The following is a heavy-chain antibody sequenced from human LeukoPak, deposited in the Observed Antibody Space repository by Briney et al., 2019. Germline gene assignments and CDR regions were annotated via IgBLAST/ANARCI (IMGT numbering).Heavy chain of an antibody. CDR2: IYTSGST. D-gene: IGHD1-20*01. CDR3: ARVEDNWNYYYYMDV. J-gene: IGHJ6*03. V-gene: IGHV4-61*02. CDR1: GGSISSGSYY. Sequence: SETLSLTCTVSGGSISSGSYYWSWTRQPAGKGLEWIGRIYTSGSTNYNPSLKSRVTISVDTSKNQFSLKLSSVTAADTAVYYCARVEDNWNYYYYMDVWGKGTTVTVSS.